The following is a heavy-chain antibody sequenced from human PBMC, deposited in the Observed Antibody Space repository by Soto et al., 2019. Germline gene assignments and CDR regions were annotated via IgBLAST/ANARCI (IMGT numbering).Heavy chain of an antibody. CDR2: VFRSGSI. CDR3: ARARNRYFEY. J-gene: IGHJ4*02. V-gene: IGHV4-61*01. CDR1: GGSMTTDSYF. Sequence: SETLSLTCNVSGGSMTTDSYFWSWIRQPPGKGLEWIGYVFRSGSINYSPSSKSRVTISIDTSKNQFSLMLKSVTAAETAVYFCARARNRYFEYWGQGALVTVSS.